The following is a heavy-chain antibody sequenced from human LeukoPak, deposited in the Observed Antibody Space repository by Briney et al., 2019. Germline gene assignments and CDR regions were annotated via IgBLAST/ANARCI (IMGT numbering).Heavy chain of an antibody. CDR2: IYYSGST. Sequence: PSETLSLTCTVSGGSISSYYWSWLRQPPGKGLEWIGYIYYSGSTNYNPSLKSRVTISVDTSKNQFSLKLSSVTAAGTAVYYCARGISYSSSPHFDYWGQGTLVTVSS. CDR1: GGSISSYY. CDR3: ARGISYSSSPHFDY. D-gene: IGHD6-6*01. V-gene: IGHV4-59*01. J-gene: IGHJ4*02.